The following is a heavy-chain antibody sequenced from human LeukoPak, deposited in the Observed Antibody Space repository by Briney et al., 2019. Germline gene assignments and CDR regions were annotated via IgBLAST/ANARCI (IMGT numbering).Heavy chain of an antibody. D-gene: IGHD3-22*01. Sequence: GGSLRLSCAASGFTFSSYAMSWVRQAPGKGLEWVSAISGSGGSTYYADSVKGRFTISRDNSKNTLYLQMNSLRAEDAAVYYCAKAPITMIVVVITPFDYWGQGTLVTVSS. CDR3: AKAPITMIVVVITPFDY. CDR1: GFTFSSYA. V-gene: IGHV3-23*01. J-gene: IGHJ4*02. CDR2: ISGSGGST.